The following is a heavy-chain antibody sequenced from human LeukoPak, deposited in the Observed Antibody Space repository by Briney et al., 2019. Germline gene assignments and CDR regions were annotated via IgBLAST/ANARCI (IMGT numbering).Heavy chain of an antibody. Sequence: ASVKVSCKASGYTFTSYGISWVRQAPGQGLEWMGWISAYNGNTNYAQKFQGRVTMTRDTSTSTAYMELSSLRPEDTAVYYCATDLKQWLVTLDYWGQGTLVTVSS. D-gene: IGHD6-19*01. CDR3: ATDLKQWLVTLDY. CDR1: GYTFTSYG. V-gene: IGHV1-18*01. J-gene: IGHJ4*02. CDR2: ISAYNGNT.